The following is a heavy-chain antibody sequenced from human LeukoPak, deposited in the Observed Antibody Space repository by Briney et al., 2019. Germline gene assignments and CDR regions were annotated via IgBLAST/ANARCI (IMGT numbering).Heavy chain of an antibody. CDR1: RFTFSSYA. CDR3: ARALWDSSGYLKSPLGY. CDR2: ISSNGGST. J-gene: IGHJ4*02. D-gene: IGHD3-22*01. Sequence: PGGSLRLSCAASRFTFSSYAMHWVRQAPGKGLEYVSAISSNGGSTYYANSVKGRFTISRDNSRNTLYLQMGSLRAEDMAVYYCARALWDSSGYLKSPLGYWGQGTLVTVSS. V-gene: IGHV3-64*01.